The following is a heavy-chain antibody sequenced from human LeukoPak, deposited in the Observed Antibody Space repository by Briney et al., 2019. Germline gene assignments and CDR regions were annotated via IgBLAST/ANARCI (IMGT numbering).Heavy chain of an antibody. D-gene: IGHD4-17*01. Sequence: GGSLRLSCAASGFTSSSYGMHWVRQAPGKGLEWVAVIWYDGSDKYYAESVKGRFTISRDNSKNTLYLQMNSLRAEDTAVYFCAREGAPDYGDYGRGICYYYGMDVWGQGTTVTVSS. CDR1: GFTSSSYG. CDR2: IWYDGSDK. CDR3: AREGAPDYGDYGRGICYYYGMDV. V-gene: IGHV3-33*01. J-gene: IGHJ6*02.